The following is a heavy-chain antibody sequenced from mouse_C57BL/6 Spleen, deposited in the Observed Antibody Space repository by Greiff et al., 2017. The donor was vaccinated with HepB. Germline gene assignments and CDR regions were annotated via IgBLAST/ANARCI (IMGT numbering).Heavy chain of an antibody. CDR2: IHPNSGST. CDR3: ARWGYYGSSYWYFDV. J-gene: IGHJ1*03. D-gene: IGHD1-1*01. Sequence: VQLQQPGAELVKPGASVKLSCKASGYTFTSYWMHWVKQRPGQGLEWIGMIHPNSGSTNYNEKFKSKATLTVDKSSSTAYMQLSSLTSEDSAVYYCARWGYYGSSYWYFDVWGTGTTVTVSS. CDR1: GYTFTSYW. V-gene: IGHV1-64*01.